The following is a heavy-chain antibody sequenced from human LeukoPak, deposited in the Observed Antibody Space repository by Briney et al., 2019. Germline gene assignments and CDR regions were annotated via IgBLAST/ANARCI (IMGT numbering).Heavy chain of an antibody. CDR1: GYTFTNYH. Sequence: ASVKVSCKAAGYTFTNYHINWVRQAPGQGLEWIGWINTNTGDRSYAQKFQGRVSITSDTSISTAYMELGSARLEDTAVYFCARPTSLTASGYDYWGQGTLVTVSS. CDR3: ARPTSLTASGYDY. CDR2: INTNTGDR. D-gene: IGHD4-17*01. J-gene: IGHJ4*02. V-gene: IGHV1-8*03.